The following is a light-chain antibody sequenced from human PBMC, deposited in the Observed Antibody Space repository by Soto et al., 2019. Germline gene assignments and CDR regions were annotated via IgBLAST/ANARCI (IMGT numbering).Light chain of an antibody. Sequence: DVQMTQSPSSLSASVEDRVIITCRASQSISNHLNWYQQEPGKAPKLLIFAASSLQSGVPSRFSGSRSGPDFTLTISSLQPEDFATYYCQQSYSSPPTLGQGTKVDIK. CDR1: QSISNH. CDR2: AAS. CDR3: QQSYSSPPT. V-gene: IGKV1-39*01. J-gene: IGKJ1*01.